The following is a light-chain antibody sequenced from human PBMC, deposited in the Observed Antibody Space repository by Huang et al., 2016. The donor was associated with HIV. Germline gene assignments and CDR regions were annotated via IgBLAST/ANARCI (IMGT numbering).Light chain of an antibody. J-gene: IGKJ2*01. CDR3: QQYRDWPPYT. Sequence: DIVLTQSPATLSVSPGERATLSCRASQRVGSDLAWYQHRPGQAPRLLIYSASTRATGIPARFSGSGYGTDFILTVSSLQSEDFALYYCQQYRDWPPYTFGQGTKLEIK. CDR1: QRVGSD. CDR2: SAS. V-gene: IGKV3-15*01.